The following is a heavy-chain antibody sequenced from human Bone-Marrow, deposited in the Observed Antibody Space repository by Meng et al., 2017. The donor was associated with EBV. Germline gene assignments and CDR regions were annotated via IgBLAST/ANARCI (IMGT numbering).Heavy chain of an antibody. J-gene: IGHJ4*02. CDR1: GGPFRSDA. Sequence: QVQLVQSGAEVKKPGSSVMVACKTSGGPFRSDAISWVRQAPGQGLVWMGGLIPMTGVAHYAQKFQDRVSIIADESTSTHYLELSSLRSEDTAIYFCASESGRGFTPDYWGQGTLVTVSS. V-gene: IGHV1-69*01. CDR3: ASESGRGFTPDY. D-gene: IGHD3-10*01. CDR2: LIPMTGVA.